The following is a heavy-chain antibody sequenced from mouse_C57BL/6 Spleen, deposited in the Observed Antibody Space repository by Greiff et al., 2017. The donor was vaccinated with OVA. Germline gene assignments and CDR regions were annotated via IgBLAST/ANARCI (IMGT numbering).Heavy chain of an antibody. CDR3: VREDYGKVYYAMDY. Sequence: EVQLVESGGGLVQPKGSLKLSCAASGFTFNTYAMHWVRQAPGKGLEWVARIRSKSSNYATYYADSVKDRFTISRDDSQSMLYLQMNNLKTEDTAMYYCVREDYGKVYYAMDYWGQGTSVTVSS. CDR1: GFTFNTYA. CDR2: IRSKSSNYAT. D-gene: IGHD2-1*01. J-gene: IGHJ4*01. V-gene: IGHV10-3*01.